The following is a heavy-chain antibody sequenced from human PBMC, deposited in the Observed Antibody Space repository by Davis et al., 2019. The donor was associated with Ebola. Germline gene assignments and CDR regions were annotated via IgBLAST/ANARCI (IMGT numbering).Heavy chain of an antibody. V-gene: IGHV3-23*01. CDR1: GFTFSSYA. CDR2: ISGSGGST. Sequence: GESLMISCAASGFTFSSYAMSWVRQAPGKGLEWVSAISGSGGSTYYADSVKGRFTISRDNSKNTLYLQMNSLRAEDTAVYYCAKSWIAARPVWFDPWGQGTLVTVSS. D-gene: IGHD6-6*01. CDR3: AKSWIAARPVWFDP. J-gene: IGHJ5*02.